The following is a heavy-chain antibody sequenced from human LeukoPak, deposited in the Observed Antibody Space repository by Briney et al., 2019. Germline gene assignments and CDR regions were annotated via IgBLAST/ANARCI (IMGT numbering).Heavy chain of an antibody. CDR1: GFTFSSYS. J-gene: IGHJ4*02. D-gene: IGHD5-24*01. V-gene: IGHV3-21*01. CDR2: ISSSSSYI. CDR3: ARDGGDGYTGKNY. Sequence: GGSLRLSCAASGFTFSSYSMNWVRQAPGKGLEWVSSISSSSSYIYYADSVKGRFTISRDNAKNSLYLQMNSLRAEDTAVYYCARDGGDGYTGKNYWGQGTLVTVSS.